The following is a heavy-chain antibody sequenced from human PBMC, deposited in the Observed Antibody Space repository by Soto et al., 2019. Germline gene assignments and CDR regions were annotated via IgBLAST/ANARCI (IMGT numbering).Heavy chain of an antibody. CDR2: MFYSGRS. V-gene: IGHV4-59*01. J-gene: IGHJ4*02. D-gene: IGHD3-16*01. CDR1: GASMTDYY. CDR3: VRSGHSFGGVV. Sequence: ETLSLTCTVSGASMTDYYGSWVRQPPGKPLEWIGYMFYSGRSNYNSSLNSRADISVDTSRNHISLKLRSVTAADTAIYYCVRSGHSFGGVVWGQGTLVTVSS.